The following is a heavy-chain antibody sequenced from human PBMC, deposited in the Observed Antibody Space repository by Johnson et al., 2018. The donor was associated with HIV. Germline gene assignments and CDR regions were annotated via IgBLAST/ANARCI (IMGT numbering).Heavy chain of an antibody. V-gene: IGHV3-9*01. Sequence: VQLVESGGGVVQPGGSLRLSCAASGFTFNDYAMHWVRQAPGKGLEWVSGISWNSGSIGYADSVNGRFTISRDNAKQSLYLQMHSLRVEDTALYYCAKDMSYCGGDCDPDLAFDIWGHGTMVTLSS. CDR3: AKDMSYCGGDCDPDLAFDI. CDR1: GFTFNDYA. CDR2: ISWNSGSI. J-gene: IGHJ3*02. D-gene: IGHD2-21*02.